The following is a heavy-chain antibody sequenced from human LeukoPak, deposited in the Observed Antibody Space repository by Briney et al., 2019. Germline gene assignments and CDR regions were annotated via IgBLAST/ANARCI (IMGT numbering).Heavy chain of an antibody. D-gene: IGHD3-10*01. CDR2: INPNSGGT. CDR1: GYTFTSYG. J-gene: IGHJ5*02. Sequence: ASVKVSCKASGYTFTSYGISWVRQAPGQGLEWMGWINPNSGGTNYAQKFQGRVTMTRDTSISTAYMELSRLRSDDTAVYYCARAMVRGVINWFDPWGQGTLVTVSS. CDR3: ARAMVRGVINWFDP. V-gene: IGHV1-2*02.